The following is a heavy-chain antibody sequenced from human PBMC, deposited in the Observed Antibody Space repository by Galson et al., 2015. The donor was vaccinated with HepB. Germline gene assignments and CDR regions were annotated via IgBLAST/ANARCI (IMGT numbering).Heavy chain of an antibody. CDR3: ARDQYYYDSSGYYDY. J-gene: IGHJ4*02. CDR1: GFTFSSYG. V-gene: IGHV3-33*08. D-gene: IGHD3-22*01. CDR2: IWYDGSNK. Sequence: SLRLSCAASGFTFSSYGMHWVRQAPGKGLEWVAVIWYDGSNKYYADSVKGRFTSSRDNSKNTLYLQMSSLRAEDTAVYYCARDQYYYDSSGYYDYWGQGTLVTVSS.